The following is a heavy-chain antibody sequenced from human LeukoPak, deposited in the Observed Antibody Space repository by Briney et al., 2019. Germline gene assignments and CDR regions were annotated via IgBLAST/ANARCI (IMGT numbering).Heavy chain of an antibody. Sequence: SETLSLTCTVSGGSISSHYWSWIRQPPGKGLEWIGYVSDSGSTNYNPALKSRVTVSVDTSKDQFSLKLTSVTAADTAVYYCARTGSSWPLYYYYYMDVWGKGTTVTVSS. V-gene: IGHV4-59*11. CDR1: GGSISSHY. CDR3: ARTGSSWPLYYYYYMDV. D-gene: IGHD6-13*01. J-gene: IGHJ6*03. CDR2: VSDSGST.